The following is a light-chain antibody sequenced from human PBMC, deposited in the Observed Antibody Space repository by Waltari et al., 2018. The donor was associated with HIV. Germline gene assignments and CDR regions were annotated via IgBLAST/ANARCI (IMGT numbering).Light chain of an antibody. V-gene: IGKV3-15*01. Sequence: EVVMTQSPATLSVSPGEGATLSCRASQSVSSNLAWYQQKPGQVPMLLIYGASTRATGIPARVSGSGSGTEFTLTISSLQSEDFAVYYCQQYNNWPRTFGQGTKVEIK. CDR1: QSVSSN. CDR3: QQYNNWPRT. J-gene: IGKJ1*01. CDR2: GAS.